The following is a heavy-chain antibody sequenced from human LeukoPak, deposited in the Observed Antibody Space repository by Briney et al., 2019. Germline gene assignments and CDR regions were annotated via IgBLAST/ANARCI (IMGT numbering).Heavy chain of an antibody. J-gene: IGHJ4*02. CDR3: ARQPIYEAYFDF. CDR1: GFGFSSSW. V-gene: IGHV3-7*01. CDR2: INPGRSEM. Sequence: GGSLRLSCAASGFGFSSSWMSWVRQAPGKGLEWVATINPGRSEMYYVDSVKGRFTISRDNAENSLFLQMNSLRADDTAVYFCARQPIYEAYFDFWGQGTLVTVSS. D-gene: IGHD3-16*01.